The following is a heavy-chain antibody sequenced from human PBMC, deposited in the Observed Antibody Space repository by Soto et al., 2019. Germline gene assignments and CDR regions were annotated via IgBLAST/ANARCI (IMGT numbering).Heavy chain of an antibody. D-gene: IGHD3-10*01. CDR1: GFTFSSYG. CDR3: AKNMRELPYFDY. V-gene: IGHV3-30*18. CDR2: ISYDGSNK. Sequence: HPGGSLRLSCAASGFTFSSYGMHWVRQAPGKGLEWVAVISYDGSNKYYADSVKGRFTISRDNSKNTLYLQMNSLRAEDTAVYYCAKNMRELPYFDYWGQGTLVTVSS. J-gene: IGHJ4*02.